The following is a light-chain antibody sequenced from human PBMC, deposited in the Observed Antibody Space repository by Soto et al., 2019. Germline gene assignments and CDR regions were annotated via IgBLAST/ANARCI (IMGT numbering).Light chain of an antibody. CDR3: SSFSSITREV. V-gene: IGLV2-8*01. CDR2: EVS. J-gene: IGLJ2*01. CDR1: SSDVGGHNY. Sequence: QSALTQSPSASGSPGQSVTISCTGTSSDVGGHNYVSWYQHHPGKAPKLMIYEVSKRPSGVSHRFSGSKSGNTASLTISGLQTEDEADYYCSSFSSITREVFGGGTKLTVL.